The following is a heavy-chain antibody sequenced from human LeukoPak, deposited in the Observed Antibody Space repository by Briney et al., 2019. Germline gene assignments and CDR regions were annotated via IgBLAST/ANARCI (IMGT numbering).Heavy chain of an antibody. CDR1: GFTFSSYS. J-gene: IGHJ4*02. CDR2: IISSISYI. Sequence: GGSLSLSCPASGFTFSSYSMNWVRQAQGKGLEWVSSIISSISYIYYADSVKGRFTISRDNAKNSLYLQMNSLRAEDTAVYYCARDGGYCSSTSCLAEYDYWGQGTLVTVSS. CDR3: ARDGGYCSSTSCLAEYDY. V-gene: IGHV3-21*01. D-gene: IGHD2-2*01.